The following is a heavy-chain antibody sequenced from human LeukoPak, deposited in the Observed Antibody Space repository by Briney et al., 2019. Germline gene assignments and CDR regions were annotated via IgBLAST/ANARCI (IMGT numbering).Heavy chain of an antibody. CDR3: ARGRRWLGNWFDP. CDR2: INHSGST. CDR1: GGSFSGYY. J-gene: IGHJ5*02. D-gene: IGHD6-19*01. V-gene: IGHV4-34*01. Sequence: SETLSLTCAVYGGSFSGYYWSWIRQPPGKGLEWIGEINHSGSTNYNPSLKSRVTISVDTSKNQFSLKLSSVTAADTAVYYCARGRRWLGNWFDPWGQGTLVTVSS.